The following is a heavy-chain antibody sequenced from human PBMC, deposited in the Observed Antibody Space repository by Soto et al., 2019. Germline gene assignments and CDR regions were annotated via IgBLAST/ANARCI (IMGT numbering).Heavy chain of an antibody. CDR3: AREERAAFPTSLTSFDY. CDR2: ISWNSGSI. V-gene: IGHV3-9*01. Sequence: GGSLRLSCAASGFTFDDYAMHWVRQAPGKGLEWVSGISWNSGSIGYADSVKGRFTISRDNAKNSLYLQMNSLRAEDTAVYYCAREERAAFPTSLTSFDYWGQGTLVTVSS. J-gene: IGHJ4*02. D-gene: IGHD1-1*01. CDR1: GFTFDDYA.